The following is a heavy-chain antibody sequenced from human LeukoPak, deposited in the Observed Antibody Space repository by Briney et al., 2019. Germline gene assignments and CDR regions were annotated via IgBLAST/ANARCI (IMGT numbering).Heavy chain of an antibody. CDR2: ISFHGTDS. J-gene: IGHJ6*03. Sequence: PGTSLRLSCAASGFTFISYAIHWVRQAPGKGLEWVAVISFHGTDSFYADSVKGRFTISRDNSKNTLYLQMSSLRADDTAVYYCARERKSSYYLDVWGKGTTVTVSS. CDR3: ARERKSSYYLDV. V-gene: IGHV3-30*04. D-gene: IGHD2-2*01. CDR1: GFTFISYA.